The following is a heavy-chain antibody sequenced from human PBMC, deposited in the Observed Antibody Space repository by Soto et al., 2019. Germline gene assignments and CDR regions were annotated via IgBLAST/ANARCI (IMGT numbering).Heavy chain of an antibody. J-gene: IGHJ3*02. CDR3: ARSPPGAFDI. V-gene: IGHV4-30-4*01. Sequence: SETLSLTCTVSGGSISSGDYYWSWIRQPPGKGLEWIGYIYYSGSTYYNPSLKSRVTISVDTSKNQFSLKLSSVTAADTAVYYCARSPPGAFDIWGQGTMFTVSS. CDR1: GGSISSGDYY. CDR2: IYYSGST.